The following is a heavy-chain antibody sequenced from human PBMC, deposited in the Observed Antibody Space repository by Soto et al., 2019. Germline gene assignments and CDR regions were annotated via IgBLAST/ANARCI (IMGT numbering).Heavy chain of an antibody. D-gene: IGHD2-15*01. CDR3: STGLRWTSTEDY. Sequence: EVQLVESGGGLVEPGGSLRLSCVVSGFTFSNAWMRWVRQAPGKGLEWVGRIKSTADGGTPEYAAYVEGRFTISRDDSKNTLGLQLDGLNTEDPAVYYGSTGLRWTSTEDYWGQGTLVTVSS. J-gene: IGHJ4*02. CDR1: GFTFSNAW. V-gene: IGHV3-15*01. CDR2: IKSTADGGTP.